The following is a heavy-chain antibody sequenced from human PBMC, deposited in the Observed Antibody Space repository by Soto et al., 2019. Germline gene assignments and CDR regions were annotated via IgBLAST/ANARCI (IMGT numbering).Heavy chain of an antibody. CDR3: AKVRGKLELLALGY. Sequence: QVPLVESGGGVVQPGRSLRLSCAASGFTFSSYGMHWVRQAPGKGLEWVAVISYDGSNKYYADSVKGRFTISRDNSKNTLYLQMNSLRAEDTAVYYCAKVRGKLELLALGYWGQGTLVTVSS. CDR1: GFTFSSYG. D-gene: IGHD1-7*01. CDR2: ISYDGSNK. J-gene: IGHJ4*02. V-gene: IGHV3-30*18.